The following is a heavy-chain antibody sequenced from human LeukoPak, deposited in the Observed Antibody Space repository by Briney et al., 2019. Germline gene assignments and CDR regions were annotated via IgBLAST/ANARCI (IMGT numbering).Heavy chain of an antibody. CDR1: GYTFTSYD. Sequence: ASVKVSCKASGYTFTSYDINWVRQATGQGLEWMGWMNPNSGNTGYAQKFQGRVTMTRNTSISTAYMELSSLRSEDTAVYYCARGGYYYGSGSYQSDAFDIWGQGTMVTVS. J-gene: IGHJ3*02. D-gene: IGHD3-10*01. CDR3: ARGGYYYGSGSYQSDAFDI. V-gene: IGHV1-8*01. CDR2: MNPNSGNT.